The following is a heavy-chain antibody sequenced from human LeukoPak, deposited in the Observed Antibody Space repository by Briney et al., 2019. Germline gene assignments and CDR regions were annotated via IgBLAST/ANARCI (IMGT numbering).Heavy chain of an antibody. J-gene: IGHJ6*03. CDR2: INPSDGAT. D-gene: IGHD3-3*01. CDR3: ARGQRCGLSGSLGCLFASYYTYYYMEV. V-gene: IGHV1-46*01. Sequence: GASVKVSCKASGYTFTMYYIHWVRQAPGQGLEWMGMINPSDGATTYAQRFQGRVTMTRDMSTTTVYMDLRSLRSEDTAVYFCARGQRCGLSGSLGCLFASYYTYYYMEVWGRGTTVTVSS. CDR1: GYTFTMYY.